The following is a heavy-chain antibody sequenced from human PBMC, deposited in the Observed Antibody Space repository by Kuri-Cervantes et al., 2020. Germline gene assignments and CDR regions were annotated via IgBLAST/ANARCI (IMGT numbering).Heavy chain of an antibody. V-gene: IGHV3-13*01. CDR2: IGKAGDS. CDR3: ARDSGLEFSVKQQLEYYFDY. J-gene: IGHJ4*02. CDR1: GFTFSSSD. D-gene: IGHD6-13*01. Sequence: GGSLRLSCAASGFTFSSSDMHWVRQASGKGLEWVSAIGKAGDSYYPGSVKGRFTISRENAKNSLYLQMNSLRAEDTAVYYCARDSGLEFSVKQQLEYYFDYWGQGTLVTVSS.